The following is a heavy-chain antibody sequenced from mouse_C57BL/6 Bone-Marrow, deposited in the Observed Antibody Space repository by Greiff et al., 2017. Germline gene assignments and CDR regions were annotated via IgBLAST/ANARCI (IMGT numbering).Heavy chain of an antibody. Sequence: VQLQQSGPELVKPGASVKISCKASGYTFTDYYMNWVKQSHGKSLEWIGDINPNNGGTSYNQKFKGKATLTVDKSSSTAYMELRSLTSEDSAVYYCARKGYYYGCMDYWGQGTSVTVSS. D-gene: IGHD1-2*01. CDR1: GYTFTDYY. CDR3: ARKGYYYGCMDY. CDR2: INPNNGGT. V-gene: IGHV1-26*01. J-gene: IGHJ4*01.